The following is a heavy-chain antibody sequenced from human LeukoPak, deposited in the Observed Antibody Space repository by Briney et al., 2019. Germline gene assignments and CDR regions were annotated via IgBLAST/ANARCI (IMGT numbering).Heavy chain of an antibody. CDR2: IIPIFGAA. Sequence: SVKVSCKASGGTFSSYAISWVRQAPGQGLEWMGGIIPIFGAANYAQKFQGRVTITADESTSTAYMELSSLRSEDTAVYYCARSKDLRLDDIYYWGQGTLVTVSS. CDR1: GGTFSSYA. CDR3: ARSKDLRLDDIYY. V-gene: IGHV1-69*13. J-gene: IGHJ4*02. D-gene: IGHD3-9*01.